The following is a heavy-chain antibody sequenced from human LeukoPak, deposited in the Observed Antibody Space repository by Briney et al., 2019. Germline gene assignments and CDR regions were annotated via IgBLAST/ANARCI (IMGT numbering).Heavy chain of an antibody. D-gene: IGHD2-8*02. Sequence: PGGSLRLSCAASGFTFSSHAIHWGRRAPGKGLVWLTFISYYGRNKYYAAFVKGRFTISRDTSKNPLYLQMSSLRAEDTAVYYCARHLSTKYCIDSWGQGILVTVSS. CDR2: ISYYGRNK. V-gene: IGHV3-30-3*01. CDR3: ARHLSTKYCIDS. CDR1: GFTFSSHA. J-gene: IGHJ4*02.